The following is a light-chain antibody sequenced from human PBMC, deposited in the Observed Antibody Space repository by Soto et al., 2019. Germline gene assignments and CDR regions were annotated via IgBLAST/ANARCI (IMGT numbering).Light chain of an antibody. CDR2: GAS. CDR1: QSVSSGY. V-gene: IGKV3D-20*02. CDR3: QQRSNWPPIT. J-gene: IGKJ5*01. Sequence: EIVLTQSPGTLSLSPGDGATLSCRASQSVSSGYLAWYQQKPGQAPRLLIYGASRRATGIPARFSGSGSGTDFTLTISSLEPEDFAVYYCQQRSNWPPITFGQGTRLEIK.